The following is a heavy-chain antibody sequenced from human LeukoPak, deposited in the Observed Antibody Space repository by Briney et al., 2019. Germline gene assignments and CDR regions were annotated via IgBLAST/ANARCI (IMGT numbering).Heavy chain of an antibody. CDR3: ARAEPTLWFGEPGSSYYYYGMDV. V-gene: IGHV1-69*13. CDR2: IIPIFGTA. CDR1: GGTFSSYA. J-gene: IGHJ6*02. Sequence: PVASVKVSCKASGGTFSSYAISWVRQAPGQGLEWMGGIIPIFGTANYAQKFQGRVTITADESTSTAYMELSSLRSEDTAVYYCARAEPTLWFGEPGSSYYYYGMDVWGQGTTVTVSS. D-gene: IGHD3-10*01.